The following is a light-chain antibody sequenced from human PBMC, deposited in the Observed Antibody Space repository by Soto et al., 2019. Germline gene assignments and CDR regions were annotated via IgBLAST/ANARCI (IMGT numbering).Light chain of an antibody. CDR2: GAS. J-gene: IGKJ2*01. Sequence: EIVLTQSPGTLSLSPGERATLSCRASQSVSSNCIAWYQQNPGQAPRLLIYGASTRATGIPDRFSGSGSGTDFTLTISRLEPEDFAVYFCQQYGRSPPFAFGQGTKVEIK. V-gene: IGKV3-20*01. CDR1: QSVSSNC. CDR3: QQYGRSPPFA.